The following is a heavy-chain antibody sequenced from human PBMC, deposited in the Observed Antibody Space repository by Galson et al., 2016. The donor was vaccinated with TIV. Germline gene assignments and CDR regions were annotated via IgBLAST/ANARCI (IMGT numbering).Heavy chain of an antibody. CDR1: GGPLSSYA. CDR2: IMPIFGTT. CDR3: ARVFHSSGPWDETDAFDI. J-gene: IGHJ3*02. V-gene: IGHV1-69*06. D-gene: IGHD6-19*01. Sequence: SVKVSCKASGGPLSSYATGWVRQAPGQGPEWMGGIMPIFGTTKYEQKFQGRVTITADTSMGIVYMELRRLRFEDTAVYFCARVFHSSGPWDETDAFDIWGQVTMVTVSS.